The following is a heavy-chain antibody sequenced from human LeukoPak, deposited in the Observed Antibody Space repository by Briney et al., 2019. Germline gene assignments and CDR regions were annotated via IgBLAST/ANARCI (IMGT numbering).Heavy chain of an antibody. Sequence: GGSLRLSCAASGFTFSSYWMYWVRQAPGKGLVWVSGVKSDASSTYYADSVKGRFTISRDNAKNTLSLQMNSLRAEDTAVYYCARDTGRAFDIWGQGTMVTVSS. CDR3: ARDTGRAFDI. CDR1: GFTFSSYW. CDR2: VKSDASST. V-gene: IGHV3-74*01. J-gene: IGHJ3*02. D-gene: IGHD4-17*01.